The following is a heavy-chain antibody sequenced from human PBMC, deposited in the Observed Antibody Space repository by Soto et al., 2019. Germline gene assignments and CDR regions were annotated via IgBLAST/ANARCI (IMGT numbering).Heavy chain of an antibody. CDR3: ARDTELQGMYNWFDP. V-gene: IGHV4-31*03. J-gene: IGHJ5*02. D-gene: IGHD1-7*01. CDR2: IYYSGST. CDR1: GGSISSGGYY. Sequence: QVQLQESGPGLVKPSQTLSLTCTVSGGSISSGGYYWSWIRQHPGKGLEWIGYIYYSGSTYYNPSLKSRVTISVDTSKNQFSLKLSSVTAADTAVYYCARDTELQGMYNWFDPWGQGTLVTVSS.